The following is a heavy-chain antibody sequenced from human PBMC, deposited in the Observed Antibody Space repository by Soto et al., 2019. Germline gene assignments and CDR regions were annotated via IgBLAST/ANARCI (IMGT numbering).Heavy chain of an antibody. J-gene: IGHJ4*02. CDR1: GGSVNTYNLF. CDR3: ARVNVTLDL. CDR2: IHYGGNA. Sequence: QLQLQESGPGLVGPSETLSLTCTDSGGSVNTYNLFWAWVRQPPGKGLEWIATIHYGGNAYYSPSLTTRVTISRDTSKNRVSLELRSVTAADTAVYYCARVNVTLDLWGQGTLVTVSP. D-gene: IGHD2-21*02. V-gene: IGHV4-39*01.